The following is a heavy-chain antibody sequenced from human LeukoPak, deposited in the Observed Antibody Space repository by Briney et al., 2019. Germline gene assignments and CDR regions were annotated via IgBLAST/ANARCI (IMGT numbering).Heavy chain of an antibody. CDR2: IYDSGST. D-gene: IGHD3-16*01. J-gene: IGHJ2*01. Sequence: SETLSLTCTVSGGSISSSSYYWGWIRQPPGKGLEWVGYIYDSGSTNYNPSLKSRVTISVDTSQNPFSLKLSSVTAADTAVYYCARGGASSRYFDLWGGGTLVTVSS. CDR3: ARGGASSRYFDL. CDR1: GGSISSSSYY. V-gene: IGHV4-61*05.